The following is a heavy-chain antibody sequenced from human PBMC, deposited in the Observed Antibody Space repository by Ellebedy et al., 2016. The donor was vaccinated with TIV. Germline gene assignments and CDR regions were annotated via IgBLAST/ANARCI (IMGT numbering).Heavy chain of an antibody. J-gene: IGHJ6*02. CDR3: VKSSGNYDYGMDV. D-gene: IGHD3-3*01. V-gene: IGHV3-33*03. Sequence: GESLKISCAASGFTFSSYGMQWVRQAPGKGLEWVAVIRSDGDTKFYADSVKGRFTISRDNSKSTLYLQMNSLRVEDTAVYYCVKSSGNYDYGMDVWGHGATVTVS. CDR1: GFTFSSYG. CDR2: IRSDGDTK.